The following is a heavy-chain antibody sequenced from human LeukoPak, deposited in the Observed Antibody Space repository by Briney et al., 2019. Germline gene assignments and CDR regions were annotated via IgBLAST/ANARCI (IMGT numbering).Heavy chain of an antibody. D-gene: IGHD6-13*01. CDR1: GFTFSSYS. J-gene: IGHJ3*02. CDR3: AREASSWYDLRAFDI. V-gene: IGHV3-21*01. CDR2: ISSSSSYI. Sequence: GGSLRLSCAASGFTFSSYSMNWVRQAPGKGLEWVSSISSSSSYIYYADSVKGRFTISRDNAKNSLYLRMNSLRAEDTAVYYCAREASSWYDLRAFDIWGQGTMVTVSS.